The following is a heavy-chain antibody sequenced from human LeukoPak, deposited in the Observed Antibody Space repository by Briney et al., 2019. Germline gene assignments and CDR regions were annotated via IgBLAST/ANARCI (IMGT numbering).Heavy chain of an antibody. J-gene: IGHJ4*02. CDR3: ARRAPGILTGYSSYYFDY. CDR1: GYTFTSYG. Sequence: ASVKVSCKASGYTFTSYGISWVRQAPGQGLEWMGWISAYNGNTNYAQKLQGRVTMTTDTSTSTAYMELRSLRSDDTAVYYCARRAPGILTGYSSYYFDYWGQGTLVSVSS. D-gene: IGHD3-9*01. CDR2: ISAYNGNT. V-gene: IGHV1-18*04.